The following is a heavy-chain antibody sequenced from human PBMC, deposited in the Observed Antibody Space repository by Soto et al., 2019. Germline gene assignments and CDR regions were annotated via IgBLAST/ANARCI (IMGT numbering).Heavy chain of an antibody. CDR1: GFSFNTFG. Sequence: QVQLVESGGGVVQPGRSLRLSCAASGFSFNTFGIHWVRQAPGKGLEWVALISDDGRNKYFADSVKGRFTISRDNSNSTLYLQMNSLRAEDTAVYYCAKDWGHGDYVFDNWGQGTLVIVSS. J-gene: IGHJ4*02. V-gene: IGHV3-30*18. D-gene: IGHD4-17*01. CDR2: ISDDGRNK. CDR3: AKDWGHGDYVFDN.